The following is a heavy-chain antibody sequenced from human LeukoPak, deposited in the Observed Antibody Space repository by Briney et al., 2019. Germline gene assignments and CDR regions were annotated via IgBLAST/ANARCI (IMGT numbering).Heavy chain of an antibody. CDR1: GYTFTGNY. J-gene: IGHJ4*02. CDR2: INPNSGDT. CDR3: ARDNSDGYNPIDY. V-gene: IGHV1-2*02. D-gene: IGHD5-24*01. Sequence: ASVKVSCKASGYTFTGNYMNWVRQAPGQGLEWVGWINPNSGDTSYAQKFQGRATMTRDTSSSTAYMELSRLRSDDTAVYYCARDNSDGYNPIDYWGQGTLVTVSS.